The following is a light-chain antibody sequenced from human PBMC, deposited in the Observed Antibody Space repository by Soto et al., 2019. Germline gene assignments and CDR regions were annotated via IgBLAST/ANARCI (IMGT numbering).Light chain of an antibody. CDR1: QSISSY. CDR2: AAS. J-gene: IGKJ4*01. Sequence: DIQMTQSPSSLSASVGDRVTITCRASQSISSYLNWYQQKPGKAPKLLIYAASSLQSGVPSRFSGSGSGTDFTPTISSLQPEDFATYYCQQSYSTPQTFGGGTKV. CDR3: QQSYSTPQT. V-gene: IGKV1-39*01.